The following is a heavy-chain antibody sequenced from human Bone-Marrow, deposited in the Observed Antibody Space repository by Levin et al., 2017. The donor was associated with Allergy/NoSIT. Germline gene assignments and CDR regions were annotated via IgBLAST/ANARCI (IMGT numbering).Heavy chain of an antibody. D-gene: IGHD5-18*01. Sequence: GESLKISCATSGFTFRSYTMTWVRQVSGRGLEWVSSIDESGDWPKYADSVKGRFTISRDNAKNALYLQMNSLRTEDTALYYCAKDIARGRYSYGDDALDVWGQGTLVTVSS. CDR2: IDESGDWP. V-gene: IGHV3-23*01. CDR1: GFTFRSYT. CDR3: AKDIARGRYSYGDDALDV. J-gene: IGHJ3*01.